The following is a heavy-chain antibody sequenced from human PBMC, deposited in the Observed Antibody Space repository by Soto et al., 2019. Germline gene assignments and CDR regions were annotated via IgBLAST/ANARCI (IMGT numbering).Heavy chain of an antibody. J-gene: IGHJ2*01. D-gene: IGHD1-26*01. CDR1: GFTFSRYW. CDR2: INSDGSST. V-gene: IGHV3-74*01. CDR3: ARGGSLNWYFDL. Sequence: EVQLVESGGGLVQPGGSLRLSCAASGFTFSRYWMHWVLQAPGKGRVWVSRINSDGSSTSYADSVKGRFNISRDNAKNSLYLQMNSLRAEDTAVYYCARGGSLNWYFDLWGRGTLVTVSS.